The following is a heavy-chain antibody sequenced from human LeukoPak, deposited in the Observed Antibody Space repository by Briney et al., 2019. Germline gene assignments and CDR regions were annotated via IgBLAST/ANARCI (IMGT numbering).Heavy chain of an antibody. CDR1: GYTFTSYY. D-gene: IGHD3-3*01. Sequence: ASVKVSFKASGYTFTSYYMHWVRQAPGQGLEWMGIINPSGGSTSYTQKFQGRVTMTRDTSTSTVYMELSSLRSEDTAVYYCAREGFPPKISDFWSGLGPYYYYGMDVWGQGITVTVSS. V-gene: IGHV1-46*01. CDR2: INPSGGST. J-gene: IGHJ6*02. CDR3: AREGFPPKISDFWSGLGPYYYYGMDV.